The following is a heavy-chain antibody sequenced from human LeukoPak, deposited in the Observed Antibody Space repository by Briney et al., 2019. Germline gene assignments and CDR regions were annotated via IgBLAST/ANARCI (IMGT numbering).Heavy chain of an antibody. CDR2: ISWDGGST. D-gene: IGHD1-26*01. CDR3: AKGYGWEASYYYYYMDV. CDR1: GFTFDDYA. J-gene: IGHJ6*03. V-gene: IGHV3-43D*03. Sequence: PGGSLRLSCAASGFTFDDYAMHWVRQAPGKGLEWVSLISWDGGSTYYADSVKGRFTISRDNSKNSLYLQMNSLRAEDTAVYYCAKGYGWEASYYYYYMDVWGKGTTVTISS.